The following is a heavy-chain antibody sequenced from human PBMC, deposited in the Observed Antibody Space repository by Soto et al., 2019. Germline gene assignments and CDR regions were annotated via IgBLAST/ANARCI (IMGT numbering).Heavy chain of an antibody. D-gene: IGHD2-21*02. CDR2: IYYSGRT. CDR1: GESISSSSYY. Sequence: SETLSLTCIVSGESISSSSYYWGWIRQPPGKGLEWIGSIYYSGRTYYNPSFKSRVTISIDTSKNQFSLKLSSVTATDTAVYYCARQRTTVVTQAYFDHWGQGALVTGLL. CDR3: ARQRTTVVTQAYFDH. J-gene: IGHJ4*02. V-gene: IGHV4-39*01.